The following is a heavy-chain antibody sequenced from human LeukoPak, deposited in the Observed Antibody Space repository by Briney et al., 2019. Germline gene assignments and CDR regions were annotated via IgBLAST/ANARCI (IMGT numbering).Heavy chain of an antibody. J-gene: IGHJ4*02. CDR1: GFTFSSYC. Sequence: PGGSLRLSCAASGFTFSSYCMSWVRQAPRKGLEWVSAKSGCGGSTLDANSVEGRFNLYRDNSKDTVYPEMYSLTAEEPGVNYRGKRCSGELTFDYWGQGAQVSVS. V-gene: IGHV3-23*01. D-gene: IGHD3-10*01. CDR3: GKRCSGELTFDY. CDR2: KSGCGGST.